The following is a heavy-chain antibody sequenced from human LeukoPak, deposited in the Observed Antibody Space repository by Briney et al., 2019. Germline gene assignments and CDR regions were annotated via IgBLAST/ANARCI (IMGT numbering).Heavy chain of an antibody. V-gene: IGHV4-39*01. D-gene: IGHD5-18*01. CDR1: GGSISSSSYY. J-gene: IGHJ6*02. Sequence: PSETLSLTCTVSGGSISSSSYYWGWIRQPPGKGLEWIGSIYYSGSTYHNPSLKSRVTISVDTSKNQFSLKLSSVTAADTAVYYCARNRGYSYGYYYYYYGMDVWGQGTTVTVSS. CDR3: ARNRGYSYGYYYYYYGMDV. CDR2: IYYSGST.